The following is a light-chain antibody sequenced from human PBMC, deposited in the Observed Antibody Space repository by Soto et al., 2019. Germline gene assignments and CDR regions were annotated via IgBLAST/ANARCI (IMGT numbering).Light chain of an antibody. CDR1: QSVTNW. J-gene: IGKJ1*01. V-gene: IGKV1-5*01. CDR2: DVS. Sequence: NPMNPEPSTPSASLGERVTLTWRASQSVTNWLAWYQQKPGKAPKLLIYDVSSLESGVPSRFSGSGSGTEFILTISSLQPEDFATYYCQQYDSYSWTFGQGTKVDIK. CDR3: QQYDSYSWT.